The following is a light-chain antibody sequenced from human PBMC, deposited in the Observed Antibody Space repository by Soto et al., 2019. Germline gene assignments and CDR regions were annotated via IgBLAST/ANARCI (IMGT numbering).Light chain of an antibody. V-gene: IGKV3-11*01. Sequence: EIVLTQSPATLSLSPGERATLSCRASQSVSSYLAWYQQKPGQAPRLLIYDASNRATGIPARFSGSGSGTDFTLTISSLEPEDFAVYYCQQPLPFGPGTKVDIK. CDR1: QSVSSY. J-gene: IGKJ3*01. CDR2: DAS. CDR3: QQPLP.